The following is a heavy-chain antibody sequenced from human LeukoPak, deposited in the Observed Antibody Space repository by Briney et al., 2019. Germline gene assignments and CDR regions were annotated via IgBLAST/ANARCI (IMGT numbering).Heavy chain of an antibody. CDR3: ARAPFSADSSATPPAFDI. V-gene: IGHV3-30*14. CDR2: ISFDGSSK. Sequence: GGSLRLSCAASGFTFSSYAMHWVRQAPGKGLEWVAVISFDGSSKYYADSVKGRFTISRDNSKNTIYLQMNSLRVDDTAVYYCARAPFSADSSATPPAFDIWGHGTMVTVSS. CDR1: GFTFSSYA. D-gene: IGHD3-22*01. J-gene: IGHJ3*02.